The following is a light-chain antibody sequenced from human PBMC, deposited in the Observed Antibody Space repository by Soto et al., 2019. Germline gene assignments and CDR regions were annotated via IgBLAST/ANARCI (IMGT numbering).Light chain of an antibody. J-gene: IGKJ1*01. Sequence: EIVLSQSPAILCLTPGERATLSCRASQSISSTYLTWYHQKPGQAPRLLIYDASRRATGIPDRFSGSGSGTDFSLTISRLEPEDFAVYYCHQYGRSPQTFGQGTKVDI. CDR3: HQYGRSPQT. CDR1: QSISSTY. V-gene: IGKV3-20*01. CDR2: DAS.